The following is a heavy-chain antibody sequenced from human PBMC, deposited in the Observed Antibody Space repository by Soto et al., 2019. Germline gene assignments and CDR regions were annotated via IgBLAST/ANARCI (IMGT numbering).Heavy chain of an antibody. CDR1: GFSLSTSGVG. CDR3: AHRHHYYGSGSPPGFAY. J-gene: IGHJ4*02. V-gene: IGHV2-5*02. Sequence: QITLKESGPTLVKPTQTLTLTCTFSGFSLSTSGVGVGWIRQPPGKALEWLALIYWDDDKRYSPSLKSRLTITKDAYKNQVGLTMTIMDPVDTATYYCAHRHHYYGSGSPPGFAYWGQGTLVTVSS. D-gene: IGHD3-10*01. CDR2: IYWDDDK.